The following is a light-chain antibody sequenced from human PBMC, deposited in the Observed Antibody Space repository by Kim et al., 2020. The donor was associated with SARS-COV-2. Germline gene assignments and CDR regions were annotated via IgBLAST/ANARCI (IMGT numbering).Light chain of an antibody. CDR1: SSDVGGYNY. J-gene: IGLJ1*01. CDR3: SSYTSSSPYV. V-gene: IGLV2-14*01. Sequence: QSALTQPASVSGSPGQSITISCTGTSSDVGGYNYVSWYQQHPGKAPKLMIYDVSKRPSGVSNRFSGSKSGNTASLTISGLQAEDEADYYSSSYTSSSPYVFGTGTKVTVL. CDR2: DVS.